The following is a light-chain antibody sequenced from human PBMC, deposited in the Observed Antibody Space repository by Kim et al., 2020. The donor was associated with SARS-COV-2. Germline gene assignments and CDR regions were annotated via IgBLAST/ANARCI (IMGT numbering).Light chain of an antibody. J-gene: IGKJ1*01. CDR3: QQYENLPPT. Sequence: PSVENGVTITVQASNDINNYLNGYQQKPWEAPKLLIYDASNLGTGVPSRFSGTGSETNFTFTISSLQAAEIATYYCQQYENLPPTFGQGTKVDIK. V-gene: IGKV1-33*01. CDR2: DAS. CDR1: NDINNY.